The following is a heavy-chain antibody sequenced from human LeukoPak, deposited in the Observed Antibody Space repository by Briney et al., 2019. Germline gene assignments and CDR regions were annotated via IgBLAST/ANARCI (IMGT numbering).Heavy chain of an antibody. CDR3: ARPHDYGDYDGYYFDY. CDR1: GFTVSSNY. Sequence: GGSLRLSCAASGFTVSSNYMSWVRQAPGKGLEWVSVIYSGGSTYYADSVKGRFTISRDNSKNTLYLQMNSLRAEDTAVYYCARPHDYGDYDGYYFDYWGQGTLVTVSS. D-gene: IGHD4-17*01. CDR2: IYSGGST. V-gene: IGHV3-66*04. J-gene: IGHJ4*02.